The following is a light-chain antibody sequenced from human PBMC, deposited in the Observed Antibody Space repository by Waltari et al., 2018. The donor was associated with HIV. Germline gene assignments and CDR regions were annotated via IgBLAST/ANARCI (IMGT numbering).Light chain of an antibody. V-gene: IGLV1-40*01. Sequence: HSVLTQPPSLSGAPGQTVTISCTGTSSNIGADYHVHWYQQLPGTAPKLLIYGNTIRPSGVPDRFSGSKSGTSASLAITGLQADDEADYYCQSYDSSLSAWVFGGGTKLTVL. CDR2: GNT. CDR1: SSNIGADYH. J-gene: IGLJ3*02. CDR3: QSYDSSLSAWV.